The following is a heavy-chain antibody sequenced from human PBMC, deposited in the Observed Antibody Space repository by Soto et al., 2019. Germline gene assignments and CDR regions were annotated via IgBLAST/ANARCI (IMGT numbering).Heavy chain of an antibody. CDR1: GGSISSSSYY. CDR3: ARLGVYYGSGSYYKRGYYYYYYMDV. V-gene: IGHV4-39*01. J-gene: IGHJ6*03. D-gene: IGHD3-10*01. Sequence: SETLSLTCTVSGGSISSSSYYWGWIRQPPGKGLEWIGSIYYSGSTYYNPSLKSRVTISVDTSKNQFSLKLSSVTAADTAVYYCARLGVYYGSGSYYKRGYYYYYYMDVWGKGTTVTVSS. CDR2: IYYSGST.